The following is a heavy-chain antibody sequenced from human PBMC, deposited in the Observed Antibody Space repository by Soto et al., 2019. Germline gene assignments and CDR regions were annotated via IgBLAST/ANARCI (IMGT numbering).Heavy chain of an antibody. CDR3: ARSSSTMIVVVKGAFDI. Sequence: EVQLVESGGGVVRPGGSLRLSCAASGFTFDDYGMSWVRQAPGKGLEWVSGINWNGGSTGYADSVKGRFTISRDNAKNSLYLQMNSLRAEDTALYYCARSSSTMIVVVKGAFDIWGQGTMVIVSS. J-gene: IGHJ3*02. D-gene: IGHD3-22*01. CDR1: GFTFDDYG. CDR2: INWNGGST. V-gene: IGHV3-20*04.